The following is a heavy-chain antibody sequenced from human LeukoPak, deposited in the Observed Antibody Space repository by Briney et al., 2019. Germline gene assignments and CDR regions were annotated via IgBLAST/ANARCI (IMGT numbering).Heavy chain of an antibody. CDR3: AREIAAAGIGRFDP. Sequence: GASVKVSCKASGGTFSSYAISWVRQAPGQGLEWMGGIIPIFGTANYAQRFQGRVTITADESTSTAYMELSSLRSEDTAVYYCAREIAAAGIGRFDPWGQGTLVTVSS. D-gene: IGHD6-13*01. CDR2: IIPIFGTA. CDR1: GGTFSSYA. V-gene: IGHV1-69*13. J-gene: IGHJ5*02.